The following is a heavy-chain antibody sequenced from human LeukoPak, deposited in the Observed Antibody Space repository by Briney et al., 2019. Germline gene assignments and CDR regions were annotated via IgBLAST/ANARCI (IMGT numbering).Heavy chain of an antibody. CDR3: ARSSVTTFFDY. Sequence: PSETLSLTCTVSGGSISSYYWSWIRQPPGKGLEWIGYIYYSGSTNYNPSLKSRVTISVDTSKNQFSLKLSSVTAADAAVYYCARSSVTTFFDYWGLGTLVTVSS. CDR2: IYYSGST. J-gene: IGHJ4*02. V-gene: IGHV4-59*01. D-gene: IGHD3-10*02. CDR1: GGSISSYY.